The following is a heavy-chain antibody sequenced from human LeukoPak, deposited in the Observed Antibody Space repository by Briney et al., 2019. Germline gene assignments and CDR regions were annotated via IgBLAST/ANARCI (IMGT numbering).Heavy chain of an antibody. CDR1: GFTFSSYS. V-gene: IGHV3-21*01. CDR2: ISSSSSYI. Sequence: PGGSLRVSCAASGFTFSSYSMNWVRPAPGKGLEWVSSISSSSSYIYYGDSVKGRFTISRDNAQNSLFPQMNSLRAEDTAVYYCARVAPYYDILTGYSDDAFDIWGQGTMVTVSS. CDR3: ARVAPYYDILTGYSDDAFDI. J-gene: IGHJ3*02. D-gene: IGHD3-9*01.